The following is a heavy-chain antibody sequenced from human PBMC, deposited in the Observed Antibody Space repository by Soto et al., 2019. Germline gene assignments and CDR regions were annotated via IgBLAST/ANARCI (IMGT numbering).Heavy chain of an antibody. J-gene: IGHJ4*02. V-gene: IGHV4-4*02. CDR1: GVSISSGNW. CDR2: VYNDGSA. D-gene: IGHD3-22*01. Sequence: SETLSLTCDVSGVSISSGNWWSWVRQPPGKGLEWIAEVYNDGSANYHPSLESRATISVDRSKNQFSLRLSSVTAADTGKYYCARLVYDSRLNYLYFDHWGQGTLVTV. CDR3: ARLVYDSRLNYLYFDH.